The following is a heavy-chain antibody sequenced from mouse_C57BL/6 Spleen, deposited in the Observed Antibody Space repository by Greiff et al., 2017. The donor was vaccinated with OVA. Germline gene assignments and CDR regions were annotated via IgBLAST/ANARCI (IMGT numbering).Heavy chain of an antibody. CDR3: ARTSNSRVYFDY. CDR2: INPNNGGT. V-gene: IGHV1-26*01. CDR1: GYTFTDYY. D-gene: IGHD2-5*01. J-gene: IGHJ2*01. Sequence: VQLQQSGPELVKPGASVKISCKASGYTFTDYYMNWVKQSHGKSLEWIGDINPNNGGTSYNQKFKGKATLTVDKSSSTAYMELRSLTSEDSAVYYCARTSNSRVYFDYWGKGTTLTVSS.